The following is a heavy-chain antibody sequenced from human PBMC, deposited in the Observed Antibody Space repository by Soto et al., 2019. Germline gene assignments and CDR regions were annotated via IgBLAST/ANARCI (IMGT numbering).Heavy chain of an antibody. J-gene: IGHJ4*02. CDR3: ARVNVVVVAATERYFDY. CDR2: IYYSGST. V-gene: IGHV4-31*03. D-gene: IGHD2-15*01. CDR1: GGSISSGGYY. Sequence: QVQLQESGPGLVKPSQTLSLTCTVSGGSISSGGYYWSWIRQHPGTGLEWIGYIYYSGSTYYNPSLKSRVTISVDTAKNQFSLKLSSVTAADTAVYYCARVNVVVVAATERYFDYWGQGTLVTVSS.